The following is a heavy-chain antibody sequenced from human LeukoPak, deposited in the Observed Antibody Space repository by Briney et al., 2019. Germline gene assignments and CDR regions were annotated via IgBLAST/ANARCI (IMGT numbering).Heavy chain of an antibody. V-gene: IGHV3-30*03. Sequence: AGGSLRLSCAASGFTFSSYSMNWVRQAPGKGLEWVAVISFDGKIETYADSVKGRFTISKDFSTDTLYLDMNTVRPDDTAVYYCALYGAYFAFWGHGTLVTVSS. CDR1: GFTFSSYS. CDR3: ALYGAYFAF. J-gene: IGHJ4*01. CDR2: ISFDGKIE. D-gene: IGHD4-17*01.